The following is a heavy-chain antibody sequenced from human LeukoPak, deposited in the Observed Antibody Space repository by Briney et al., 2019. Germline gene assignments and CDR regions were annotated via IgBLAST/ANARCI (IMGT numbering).Heavy chain of an antibody. V-gene: IGHV4-34*01. CDR1: GGSFSGYY. Sequence: SETLSLTCAVYGGSFSGYYWSWIRQPPGKGLEWIGEINHSGSTNYNPSLKSRVTISVDTSKNQFSLKLSSVTAADTAVYYCAISTGYSSGWGYYYYYMDVWGKGTTVTISS. CDR2: INHSGST. CDR3: AISTGYSSGWGYYYYYMDV. J-gene: IGHJ6*03. D-gene: IGHD6-19*01.